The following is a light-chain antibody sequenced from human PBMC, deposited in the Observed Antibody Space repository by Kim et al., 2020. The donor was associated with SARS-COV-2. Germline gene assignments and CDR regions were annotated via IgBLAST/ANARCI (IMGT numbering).Light chain of an antibody. CDR2: WAS. CDR3: QQYLSTPMYT. J-gene: IGKJ2*01. CDR1: PRVISSSNNKNY. V-gene: IGKV4-1*01. Sequence: ATITCKSSPRVISSSNNKNYLAWYQVKPGQPPKLLIYWASARESGVPDRFSGSGSGTDFTLTISSLQAEDVAVYYCQQYLSTPMYTFGQGTKLEI.